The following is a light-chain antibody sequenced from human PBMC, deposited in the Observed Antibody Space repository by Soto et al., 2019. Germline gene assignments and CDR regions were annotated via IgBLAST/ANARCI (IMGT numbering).Light chain of an antibody. CDR2: KAS. J-gene: IGKJ1*01. CDR3: QQYSTWPRT. V-gene: IGKV1-5*03. CDR1: QTVSSW. Sequence: DIQLTQSPATLSLSIGDRVTITCRASQTVSSWLAWYQQKPGKAPKLLIYKASTIKSGVPDRFSGSGSGTEFTLIISSLQSDDFAIYYCQQYSTWPRTFGRGTKVDIK.